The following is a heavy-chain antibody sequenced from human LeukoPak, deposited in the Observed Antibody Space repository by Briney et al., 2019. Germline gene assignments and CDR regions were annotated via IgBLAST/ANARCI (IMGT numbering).Heavy chain of an antibody. V-gene: IGHV3-23*01. J-gene: IGHJ4*02. D-gene: IGHD6-19*01. Sequence: PGGSLRLSCAASGFTFSSYAMTWVRQAPGKGLEWVSAISGGGDNTYYADSVKGRFTISRDNSKNTLYLQMNSLRAEDTAVYYCAKMGKRVAGTYFDYWGQGTLVTVSS. CDR1: GFTFSSYA. CDR2: ISGGGDNT. CDR3: AKMGKRVAGTYFDY.